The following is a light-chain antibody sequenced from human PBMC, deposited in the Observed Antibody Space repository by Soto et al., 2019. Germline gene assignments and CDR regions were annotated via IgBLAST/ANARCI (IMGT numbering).Light chain of an antibody. CDR1: QSVSGN. J-gene: IGKJ1*01. V-gene: IGKV3-15*01. CDR2: GAS. CDR3: QQYNNWPWT. Sequence: EIVMTQSPGTLSVSPGEGATLSCRASQSVSGNLAWYQQKPGQAPRLLIYGASTRATSFPARFSGSGSGTDFTLTISSLQSEDFAVYYCQQYNNWPWTFGQGTKVDI.